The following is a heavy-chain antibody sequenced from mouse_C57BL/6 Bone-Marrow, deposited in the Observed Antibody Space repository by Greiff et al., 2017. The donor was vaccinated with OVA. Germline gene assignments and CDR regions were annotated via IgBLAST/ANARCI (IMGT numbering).Heavy chain of an antibody. V-gene: IGHV2-9-1*01. CDR2: IWTGGGT. J-gene: IGHJ3*01. Sequence: VKLQESGPGLVAPSQSLSITCTVSGFSLTSYAISWVRQPPGKGLEWLGVIWTGGGTNYNSAPKSRLSISKDNSKSQVFLKMNSLQTDDTARYYCAREGHDGYFAWFAYWGQGTLVTVSA. CDR3: AREGHDGYFAWFAY. CDR1: GFSLTSYA. D-gene: IGHD2-3*01.